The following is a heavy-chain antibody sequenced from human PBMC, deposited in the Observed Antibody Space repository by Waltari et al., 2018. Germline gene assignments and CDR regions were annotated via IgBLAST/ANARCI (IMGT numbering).Heavy chain of an antibody. V-gene: IGHV4-38-2*02. CDR2: IYHSGTT. CDR3: AREGMVVAASALDWFDP. CDR1: GYSISSGHY. J-gene: IGHJ5*02. Sequence: QVQLQESGPGLVKPSETLSLTCDVSGYSISSGHYWGWIRQPPGKGLEWIGSIYHSGTTYYNPSLKSRATITIDTSKNQFSLKLRSVTAADTAVYYCAREGMVVAASALDWFDPWGQGILVTVSS. D-gene: IGHD2-15*01.